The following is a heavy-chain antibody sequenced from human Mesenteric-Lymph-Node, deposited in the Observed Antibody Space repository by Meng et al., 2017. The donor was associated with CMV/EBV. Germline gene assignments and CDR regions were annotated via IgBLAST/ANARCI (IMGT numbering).Heavy chain of an antibody. CDR3: ARPFPSWQSPRLDPFGA. J-gene: IGHJ5*02. CDR1: GDSISSFYY. Sequence: QAPLRESGPGQVKPSEPLSLTCTVSGDSISSFYYWGWIRQPPGRGLEWIGSVHYTGSTYYSPSLKSRVTVSVDTSKNQFSLRLTSVTAADTAVYYCARPFPSWQSPRLDPFGAWGQGTLVTVSS. D-gene: IGHD6-19*01. CDR2: VHYTGST. V-gene: IGHV4-39*01.